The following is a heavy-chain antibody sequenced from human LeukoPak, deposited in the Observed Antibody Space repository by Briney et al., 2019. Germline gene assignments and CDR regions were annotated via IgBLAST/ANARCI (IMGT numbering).Heavy chain of an antibody. J-gene: IGHJ5*01. CDR1: GYSFTGYY. V-gene: IGHV1-2*02. Sequence: GASVKVSCKASGYSFTGYYIHWVRQAPGQGPEWMGWINPNSGGTKYAQRFQGRVTMTRDTSISTAYMDLNSLTSDDTAVYFCARGYRDSIGPCLDSWGQGTLVTVSS. CDR2: INPNSGGT. CDR3: ARGYRDSIGPCLDS. D-gene: IGHD3-22*01.